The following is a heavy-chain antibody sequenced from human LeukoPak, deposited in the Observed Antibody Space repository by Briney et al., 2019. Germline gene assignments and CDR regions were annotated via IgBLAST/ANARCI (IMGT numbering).Heavy chain of an antibody. CDR1: GLTFSSYW. D-gene: IGHD2-21*01. CDR2: ISGSGSNT. CDR3: AREEKVAFDY. Sequence: GGSLRLSCAAPGLTFSSYWMSWVRQAPGKGLEWVSVISGSGSNTYYADSVKGRFTISRDNAKNSLYLQMNSLRAEDTAVYYCAREEKVAFDYWGQGTLVTVSS. J-gene: IGHJ4*02. V-gene: IGHV3-21*01.